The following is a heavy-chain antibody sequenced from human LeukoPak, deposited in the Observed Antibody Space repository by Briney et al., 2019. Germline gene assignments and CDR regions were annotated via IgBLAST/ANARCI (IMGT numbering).Heavy chain of an antibody. D-gene: IGHD2-15*01. Sequence: SETLSLTCTVSGGSISSYYWSWIRQPPGKGLEWLGYIYYSGSTNYNPSLKSRVTISVDTSKNQFSLKLSSVTAADTAVYYCARGGLGYCSGGSCYDYYYYYYGMDVWGQGTTVTVSS. CDR3: ARGGLGYCSGGSCYDYYYYYYGMDV. V-gene: IGHV4-59*01. CDR1: GGSISSYY. J-gene: IGHJ6*02. CDR2: IYYSGST.